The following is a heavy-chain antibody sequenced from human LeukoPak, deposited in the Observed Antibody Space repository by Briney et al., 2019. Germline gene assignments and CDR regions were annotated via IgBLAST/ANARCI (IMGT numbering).Heavy chain of an antibody. CDR2: IYYSGST. V-gene: IGHV4-59*11. CDR3: ARGVAAPGTGGLSWFDP. CDR1: GGSISSHY. Sequence: SETLSLTCTVSGGSISSHYWSWIRQPPGKGLEWVGYIYYSGSTNYNPSLKSRVTISVDTSKNQFSLKLNSVTAADTAVYYCARGVAAPGTGGLSWFDPWGQGTLVTVSS. D-gene: IGHD6-13*01. J-gene: IGHJ5*02.